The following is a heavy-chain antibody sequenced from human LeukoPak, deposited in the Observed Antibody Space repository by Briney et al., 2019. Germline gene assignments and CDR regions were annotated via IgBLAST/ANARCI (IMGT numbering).Heavy chain of an antibody. D-gene: IGHD6-13*01. CDR2: INSDGSST. V-gene: IGHV3-74*01. CDR3: ARDSSSSWFHYYYYYGMDV. J-gene: IGHJ6*02. CDR1: GFTFSSYW. Sequence: GGSLRLSCAASGFTFSSYWMHWVRQAPGKGLVWVSRINSDGSSTSYADSVKGRFTISRDNAKNTLYLQMNSLRAEDTAVYYCARDSSSSWFHYYYYYGMDVWGQGTTVTVSS.